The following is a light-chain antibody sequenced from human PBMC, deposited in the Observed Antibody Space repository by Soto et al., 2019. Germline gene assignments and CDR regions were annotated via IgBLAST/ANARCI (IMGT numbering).Light chain of an antibody. J-gene: IGKJ4*01. V-gene: IGKV3-11*01. CDR1: QTVGRY. CDR3: QQRNNWYS. CDR2: DTS. Sequence: EIVLTQSPATLSLSPGERATLSCRASQTVGRYLAWYQQKPGQAPRLLIYDTSNRAPGIPDRFSGSGSGTDFPLTISSLEPEDFALYYCQQRNNWYSFGGGTKGEIK.